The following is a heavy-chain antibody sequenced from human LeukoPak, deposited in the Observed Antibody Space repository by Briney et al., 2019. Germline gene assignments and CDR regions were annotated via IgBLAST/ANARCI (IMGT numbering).Heavy chain of an antibody. J-gene: IGHJ4*02. V-gene: IGHV3-49*03. CDR1: GFSFGDDA. CDR2: IRKKGYGETT. Sequence: PGGSLRLSCTASGFSFGDDAWSWFRQAPGRGLEFVSFIRKKGYGETTDYAASVRGRFTISRDDAKSTTYLQTNSLEIEDTALYYCSRGLHDYGDSNYYFDQWGRGTQVTVSS. CDR3: SRGLHDYGDSNYYFDQ. D-gene: IGHD4-17*01.